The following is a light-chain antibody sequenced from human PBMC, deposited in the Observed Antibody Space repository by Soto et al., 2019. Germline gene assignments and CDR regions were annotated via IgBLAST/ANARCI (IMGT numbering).Light chain of an antibody. CDR1: QSLRSS. V-gene: IGKV3-15*01. CDR2: GAS. J-gene: IGKJ1*01. Sequence: VLTQSPATLSVSPGEGAGLXCRASQSLRSSLAWYQQKPGQAPRLLIYGASTRATGIPARFSGSGSGTEFTLTISSLQSEDFAVYFCQQYNIWPQTFGQGTKVDIK. CDR3: QQYNIWPQT.